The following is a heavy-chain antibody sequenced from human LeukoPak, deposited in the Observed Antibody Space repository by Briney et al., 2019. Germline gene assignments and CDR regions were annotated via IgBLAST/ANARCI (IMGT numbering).Heavy chain of an antibody. CDR3: ARGGGYCSGGSCYDTFDY. CDR2: IIPILGIA. CDR1: GGTFSSYA. Sequence: SVKVSCKASGGTFSSYAISWVRQAPGQGLGWMGRIIPILGIANYAQKFQGRVTITADKSTSTAYMELSSLRSEDTAVYYCARGGGYCSGGSCYDTFDYWAREPWSPSPQ. J-gene: IGHJ4*02. D-gene: IGHD2-15*01. V-gene: IGHV1-69*04.